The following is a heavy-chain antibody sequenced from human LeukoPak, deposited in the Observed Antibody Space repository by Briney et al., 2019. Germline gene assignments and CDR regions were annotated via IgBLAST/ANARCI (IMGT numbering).Heavy chain of an antibody. V-gene: IGHV3-30*03. J-gene: IGHJ4*02. CDR1: GFTFSSYS. CDR2: ISYDGSNK. CDR3: ARWFGELLRYYFDY. D-gene: IGHD3-10*01. Sequence: PGGSLRLSCAASGFTFSSYSMPWVRQAPGKGLEWVAVISYDGSNKYYADSVKGRFTISRDNSKNTLYLQMNSLRAEDTAVYYCARWFGELLRYYFDYWGQGTLVTVSS.